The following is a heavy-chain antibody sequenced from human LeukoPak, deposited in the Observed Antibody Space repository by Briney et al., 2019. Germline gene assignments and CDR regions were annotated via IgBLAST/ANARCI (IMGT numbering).Heavy chain of an antibody. J-gene: IGHJ4*02. CDR3: ARGGVAAAGGASWHFDY. V-gene: IGHV1-3*01. CDR2: INAGNGNT. Sequence: GASVKVSCKASGYSFTTYAMHWVRQAPEQRLEWMGWINAGNGNTKYSQKFQGRVTITRDTSASTAYMELSSLRSEDTAVYYCARGGVAAAGGASWHFDYWGQGTLVTVSS. D-gene: IGHD6-13*01. CDR1: GYSFTTYA.